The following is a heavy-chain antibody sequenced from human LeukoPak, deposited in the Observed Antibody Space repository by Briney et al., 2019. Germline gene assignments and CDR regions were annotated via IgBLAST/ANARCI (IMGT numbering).Heavy chain of an antibody. CDR2: ISYEGSNK. V-gene: IGHV3-30*18. CDR3: AKEVRDSGSYRFDY. Sequence: PGGSLRLSCAASGFTFSNYGIHWVRQAPGKGLEWVAVISYEGSNKYYADSVKGRFTISRDNTKNTLYLQMNILRAEDTAVYYCAKEVRDSGSYRFDYWGQGTLVTVSS. CDR1: GFTFSNYG. J-gene: IGHJ4*02. D-gene: IGHD1-26*01.